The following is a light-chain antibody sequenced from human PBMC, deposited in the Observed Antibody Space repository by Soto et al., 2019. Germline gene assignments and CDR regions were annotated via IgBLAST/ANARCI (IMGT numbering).Light chain of an antibody. CDR1: QSISSW. CDR2: KAS. V-gene: IGKV1-5*03. J-gene: IGKJ1*01. CDR3: QQYNSFIWT. Sequence: DIQMTQSPSTLSASVGDRVTIICRASQSISSWLAWYQQKGGKAPKLLISKASNLDSGVPSRFSGSGSGTEFNLTISSLQPEDFATYYFQQYNSFIWTFGQGTKVDIK.